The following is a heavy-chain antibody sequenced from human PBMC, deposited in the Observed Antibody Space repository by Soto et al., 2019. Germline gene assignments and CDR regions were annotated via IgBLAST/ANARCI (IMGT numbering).Heavy chain of an antibody. CDR3: AKGSLGYSYGLNY. J-gene: IGHJ4*02. CDR1: GFTFSSYW. CDR2: ISGDGGST. V-gene: IGHV3-74*01. D-gene: IGHD5-18*01. Sequence: GGSLRLSCAASGFTFSSYWMHWVRQAPGKGLVWVSRISGDGGSTYYADSVKGRFTISRDNSKNTLYLQMNSLRAEDTAVYYCAKGSLGYSYGLNYWGQGTLVTVSS.